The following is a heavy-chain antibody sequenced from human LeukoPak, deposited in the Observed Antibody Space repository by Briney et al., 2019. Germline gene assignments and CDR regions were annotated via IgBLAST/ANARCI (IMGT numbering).Heavy chain of an antibody. CDR3: ARRPNYEFWSGSRVNPVDY. D-gene: IGHD3-3*01. CDR1: GGSISSSSYY. Sequence: SETLSLTCTVSGGSISSSSYYWGWIRQPPGKGLEWIGSIYYSGGTYYNPSLKSRVTISVDTSKNQFSLKLSSVTAADTAVYYCARRPNYEFWSGSRVNPVDYWAQGTLVAVSS. V-gene: IGHV4-39*01. J-gene: IGHJ4*02. CDR2: IYYSGGT.